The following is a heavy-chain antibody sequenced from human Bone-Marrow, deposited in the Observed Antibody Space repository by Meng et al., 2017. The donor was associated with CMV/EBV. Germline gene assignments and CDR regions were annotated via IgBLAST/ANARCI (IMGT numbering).Heavy chain of an antibody. Sequence: SVKVSCKASGGTFSSYTISWVRQAPGQGLDWMGRICPFLGIANYAQKFQGRVTITADKSTSTAYMELSSLRSEDTAVYYCARDVDGVYCWGQGTLVTVSS. CDR1: GGTFSSYT. V-gene: IGHV1-69*04. D-gene: IGHD5-12*01. CDR2: ICPFLGIA. J-gene: IGHJ4*02. CDR3: ARDVDGVYC.